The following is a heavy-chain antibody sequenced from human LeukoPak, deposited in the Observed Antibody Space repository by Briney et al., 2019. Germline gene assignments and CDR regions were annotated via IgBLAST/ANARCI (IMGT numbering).Heavy chain of an antibody. V-gene: IGHV5-51*01. D-gene: IGHD6-19*01. CDR2: IYPGDSDT. CDR3: ASSIAVYYYGMDA. Sequence: GESLKISCKGSGYSFTSYWIGWVRQMPGKGLEWMGIIYPGDSDTRYSPSFQGQVTISADKSISTAYLQWSSLKASDTAMYYCASSIAVYYYGMDAWGQGTTVTVSS. J-gene: IGHJ6*02. CDR1: GYSFTSYW.